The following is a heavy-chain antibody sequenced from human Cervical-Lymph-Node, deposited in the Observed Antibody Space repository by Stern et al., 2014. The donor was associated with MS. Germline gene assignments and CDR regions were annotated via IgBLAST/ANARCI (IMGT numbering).Heavy chain of an antibody. Sequence: QVHLQESGPGLVKPSQTLSLTCTVSGGSISSGGYYWSWIRQHPGKGLEWIGYIYYSGSTYYNPSLKSRVTISVDTSKNQFSLKLSSVTAADTAVYYCAAHQHYYDSSGYHNWFDPWGQGTLVTVSS. CDR2: IYYSGST. D-gene: IGHD3-22*01. J-gene: IGHJ5*02. CDR1: GGSISSGGYY. CDR3: AAHQHYYDSSGYHNWFDP. V-gene: IGHV4-31*03.